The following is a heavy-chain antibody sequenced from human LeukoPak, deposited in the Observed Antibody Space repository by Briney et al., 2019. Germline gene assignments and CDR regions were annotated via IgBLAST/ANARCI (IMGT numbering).Heavy chain of an antibody. V-gene: IGHV3-74*01. Sequence: GGSLRLSCAASGFTFSNYWMHWVRQAPGKGLVWVSRINGDGSSTTYADSVEGRFIISRDNPKNTLYLQMNSLRAEDTAVYYCARDIAVAGNYFDYWGQGTLVNVSP. CDR1: GFTFSNYW. CDR2: INGDGSST. CDR3: ARDIAVAGNYFDY. J-gene: IGHJ4*02. D-gene: IGHD6-19*01.